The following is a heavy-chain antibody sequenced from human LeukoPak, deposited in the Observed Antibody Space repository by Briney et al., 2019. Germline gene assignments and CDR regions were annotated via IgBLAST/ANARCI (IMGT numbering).Heavy chain of an antibody. J-gene: IGHJ3*01. CDR2: IYPGDSST. V-gene: IGHV5-51*01. D-gene: IGHD1-14*01. CDR3: ARRRTRPEAFDL. CDR1: EYSFTNYW. Sequence: GESLKISCKGSEYSFTNYWIGWVRQMPGKGLEWMGVIYPGDSSTRYSPSSQGQVTISADKSITTAYLQWSSLKASDTAMYYCARRRTRPEAFDLWGQGTMVTVSS.